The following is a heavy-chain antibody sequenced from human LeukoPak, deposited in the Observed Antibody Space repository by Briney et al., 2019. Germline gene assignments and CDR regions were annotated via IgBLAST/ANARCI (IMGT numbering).Heavy chain of an antibody. J-gene: IGHJ6*02. V-gene: IGHV4-34*01. CDR1: GGSFSGYY. CDR3: ARENRYYDFWSGYGMDV. Sequence: SETLSLTCAVYGGSFSGYYWSWIRQPPGKGLEWIGEINHSGSTNYNPSLKSRVTISVDTSKNQFSLKLSSVTAADTAVYYCARENRYYDFWSGYGMDVWGQGTTVTVSS. CDR2: INHSGST. D-gene: IGHD3-3*01.